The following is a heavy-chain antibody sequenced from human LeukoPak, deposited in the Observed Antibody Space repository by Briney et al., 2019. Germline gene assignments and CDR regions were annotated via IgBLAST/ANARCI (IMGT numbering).Heavy chain of an antibody. Sequence: PGGSLRLSCAASGFSFPDYAMHWVRQAPGKGLEWVSGISWNSGHIVYADSVKGRFTISRDNAKTSLYLQMNSLRAEDTAVYYCAKFGWSYYNLIDYWGQGTLVTVSS. CDR1: GFSFPDYA. CDR2: ISWNSGHI. J-gene: IGHJ4*02. D-gene: IGHD3-10*01. CDR3: AKFGWSYYNLIDY. V-gene: IGHV3-9*01.